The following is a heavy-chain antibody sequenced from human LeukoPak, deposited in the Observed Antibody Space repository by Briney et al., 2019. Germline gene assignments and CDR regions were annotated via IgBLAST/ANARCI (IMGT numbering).Heavy chain of an antibody. D-gene: IGHD2-15*01. Sequence: GESLQISCKGSGYSFTSYWIGWVRQMPGKGLEWMGIIYPGDSDTRYSPSFQGQVTISADKSISTAYLQWSSLKASDTAMYYCASGYCSGGSCYGPDAFDIWGQGTMVTVSS. CDR3: ASGYCSGGSCYGPDAFDI. V-gene: IGHV5-51*01. J-gene: IGHJ3*02. CDR1: GYSFTSYW. CDR2: IYPGDSDT.